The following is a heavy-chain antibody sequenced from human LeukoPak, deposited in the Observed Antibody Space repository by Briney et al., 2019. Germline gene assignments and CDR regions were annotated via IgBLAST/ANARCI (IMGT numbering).Heavy chain of an antibody. CDR3: ARELPLRYFDWLLYYYYGMDV. CDR2: ISYDGSNK. V-gene: IGHV3-30*04. CDR1: GFTFSSYA. J-gene: IGHJ6*04. Sequence: PGRSLRLSCAASGFTFSSYAMHWVRQAPGKGLEWVAVISYDGSNKYYADSVKGRFTISRDNSKNTLYLQMSSLRAEDTAVYYCARELPLRYFDWLLYYYYGMDVWGKGTTVTVSS. D-gene: IGHD3-9*01.